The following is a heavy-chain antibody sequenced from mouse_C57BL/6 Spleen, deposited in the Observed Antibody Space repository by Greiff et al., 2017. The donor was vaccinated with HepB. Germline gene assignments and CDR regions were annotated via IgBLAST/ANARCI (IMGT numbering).Heavy chain of an antibody. CDR2: IYIGNGYT. CDR1: GYTFTSYG. J-gene: IGHJ4*01. CDR3: ARSMGTTEEDYAMDY. D-gene: IGHD2-2*01. V-gene: IGHV1-58*01. Sequence: EVQLVESGAELVRPGSSVKMSCKTSGYTFTSYGINWVKQRPGQGLEWIGYIYIGNGYTEYNEKFKGKATLTSDTSASTAYMQLSSLTSEDSAIYFCARSMGTTEEDYAMDYWGQGTSVTVSS.